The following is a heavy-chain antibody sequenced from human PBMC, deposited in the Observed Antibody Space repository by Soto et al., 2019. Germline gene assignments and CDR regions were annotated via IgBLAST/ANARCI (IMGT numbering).Heavy chain of an antibody. CDR2: ISGYNGNT. Sequence: ASVKVSCKASGYTFISHGINWVRQAPGQGLEWMGWISGYNGNTNYAWKSQGRVTMTTDTTTSTAYMEVRSLRSDDTAVYYCARGELELLPGGYYAMDVWGQGTKVTVSS. CDR3: ARGELELLPGGYYAMDV. V-gene: IGHV1-18*04. CDR1: GYTFISHG. J-gene: IGHJ6*02. D-gene: IGHD1-7*01.